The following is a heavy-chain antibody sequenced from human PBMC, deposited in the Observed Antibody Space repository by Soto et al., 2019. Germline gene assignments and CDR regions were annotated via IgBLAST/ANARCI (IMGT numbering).Heavy chain of an antibody. D-gene: IGHD6-19*01. CDR3: ARPLVAPVAGPYYYGMYV. J-gene: IGHJ6*02. Sequence: PGGSLRLSCTASGFTFNSYGFNWVRQAPGKGLEWVAVIWSDGNTKYYADSEKGRFTISRDNLRSTVYLQMSSLTAEDTAVYYCARPLVAPVAGPYYYGMYVWGQGTTVTVSS. CDR2: IWSDGNTK. CDR1: GFTFNSYG. V-gene: IGHV3-33*01.